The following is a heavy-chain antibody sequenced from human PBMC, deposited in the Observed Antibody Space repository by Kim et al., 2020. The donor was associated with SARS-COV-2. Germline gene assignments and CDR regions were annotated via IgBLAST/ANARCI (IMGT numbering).Heavy chain of an antibody. CDR3: ASKTGADYYLDY. CDR1: GFTFSAYA. D-gene: IGHD2-21*01. J-gene: IGHJ4*02. V-gene: IGHV3-23*01. CDR2: ISGGGSNT. Sequence: GGSLRLSCAASGFTFSAYAMTWVRQAPGEGLEWVSLISGGGSNTYYADSVKGRFTISRDDSRNTLYLQMHSLRAEDTAVYYCASKTGADYYLDYWGQGTLVTVSS.